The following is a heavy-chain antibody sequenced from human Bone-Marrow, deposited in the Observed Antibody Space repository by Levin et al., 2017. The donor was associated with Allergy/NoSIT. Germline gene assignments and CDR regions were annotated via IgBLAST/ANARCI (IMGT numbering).Heavy chain of an antibody. Sequence: LSLTCAASGFTFSSSEMNWVRQAPGKGLEWVSYISSSGSTIYYADSVKGRFTISRDNAKNSLYLQMNSLRAEDTAVYYCARGTMDFWSGYHDYYYDYYMDVWGKGTTVTVSS. V-gene: IGHV3-48*03. J-gene: IGHJ6*03. CDR2: ISSSGSTI. D-gene: IGHD3-3*01. CDR3: ARGTMDFWSGYHDYYYDYYMDV. CDR1: GFTFSSSE.